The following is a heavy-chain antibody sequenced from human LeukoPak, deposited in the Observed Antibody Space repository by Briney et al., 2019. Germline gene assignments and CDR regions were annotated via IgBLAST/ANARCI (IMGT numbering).Heavy chain of an antibody. CDR3: ARATMIVVVPNRTRDFDY. J-gene: IGHJ4*02. CDR2: INHSGST. V-gene: IGHV4-34*01. CDR1: GGSFSGYC. Sequence: ASETLSLTCAVYGGSFSGYCWSWIRQPPGKGLEWIGEINHSGSTNYNPSLKSRVTISVATSKNQFSLKLSSVTAADTAVYYCARATMIVVVPNRTRDFDYWGQGTLVTVCS. D-gene: IGHD3-22*01.